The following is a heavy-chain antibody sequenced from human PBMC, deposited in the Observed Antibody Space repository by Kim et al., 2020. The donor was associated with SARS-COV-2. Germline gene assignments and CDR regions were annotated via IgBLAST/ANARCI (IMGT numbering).Heavy chain of an antibody. D-gene: IGHD3-3*01. V-gene: IGHV3-30-3*01. CDR2: ISYDGSNK. CDR3: ARDHSRPWLDFWSGYFDY. CDR1: GFTFSSYA. J-gene: IGHJ4*02. Sequence: GGSLRLSCAASGFTFSSYAMHWVRQAPGKGLEWVAVISYDGSNKYYADSVKGRFTISRDNSKNTLYLQMNSLRAEDTAVYYCARDHSRPWLDFWSGYFDYWGQGTLVTVSS.